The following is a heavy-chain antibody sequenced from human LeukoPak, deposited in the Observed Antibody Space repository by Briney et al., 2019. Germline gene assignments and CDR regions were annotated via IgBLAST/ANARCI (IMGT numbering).Heavy chain of an antibody. CDR3: ARDGGLAYYYGMDV. Sequence: GGSLRLSCAASGFTFSSYAMHWVRQAPGKGLEWVAVISYDGSNKYYADSVKGRFTISRDNSKNTLYLQMNSLRAEDTAVYYCARDGGLAYYYGMDVWGQGTTVTVPS. CDR1: GFTFSSYA. V-gene: IGHV3-30-3*01. J-gene: IGHJ6*02. CDR2: ISYDGSNK. D-gene: IGHD3-16*01.